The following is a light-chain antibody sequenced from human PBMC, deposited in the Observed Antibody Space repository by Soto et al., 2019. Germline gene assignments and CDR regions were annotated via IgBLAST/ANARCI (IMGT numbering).Light chain of an antibody. CDR3: QSFDNSLSGWV. V-gene: IGLV3-21*02. Sequence: SYELTQPPSVSVAPGQTARITCGGNNIGSKSVHWYQQKPGQAPVLVVYDDSDRPSGIPDRFSGSRSDTSASLAITGLQAEDEADYYCQSFDNSLSGWVFGGGTKVTVL. CDR1: NIGSKS. CDR2: DDS. J-gene: IGLJ3*02.